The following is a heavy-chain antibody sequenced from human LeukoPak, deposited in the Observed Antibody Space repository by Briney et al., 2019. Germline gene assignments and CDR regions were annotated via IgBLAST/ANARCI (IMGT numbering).Heavy chain of an antibody. D-gene: IGHD2-8*01. Sequence: GRSLRLSCAASGFTFSSYGMHWVRQAPGKGLEWVAVIWYDGSNKYYADSVKGRFTISRDSSKNTLYLQMNSLRAEDTAVYYCARGDCTNGVCLHYYYYYGMDVWGQGTTVTVSS. CDR1: GFTFSSYG. CDR3: ARGDCTNGVCLHYYYYYGMDV. J-gene: IGHJ6*02. CDR2: IWYDGSNK. V-gene: IGHV3-33*01.